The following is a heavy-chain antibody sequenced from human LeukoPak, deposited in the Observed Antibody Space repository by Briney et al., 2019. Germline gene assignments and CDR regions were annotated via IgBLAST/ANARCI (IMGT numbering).Heavy chain of an antibody. CDR1: GFTFSSYE. Sequence: PGGSLRLSCAASGFTFSSYEMNWVRQAPGKGLEWVSYISSSGSTIYYADSVKGRFTISRDNAKNSLYLQMNSLRAEDTAVYYCARERGSGWYKEGIFDYWGQGTLDTVSS. CDR3: ARERGSGWYKEGIFDY. CDR2: ISSSGSTI. V-gene: IGHV3-48*03. J-gene: IGHJ4*02. D-gene: IGHD6-19*01.